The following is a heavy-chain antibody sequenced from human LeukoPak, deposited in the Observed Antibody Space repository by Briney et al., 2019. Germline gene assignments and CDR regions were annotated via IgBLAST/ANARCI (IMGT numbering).Heavy chain of an antibody. CDR1: GFTFSSYS. CDR2: ISYDGSNK. V-gene: IGHV3-30*18. D-gene: IGHD3-3*02. J-gene: IGHJ3*02. CDR3: AKDQIRRQPLDAFDI. Sequence: PGGSLRLSCAASGFTFSSYSMHWVRQAPGKGLGWVAVISYDGSNKYYADSVKGRFTISRDNSKNTLYLQMNSLRAEDTAVYYCAKDQIRRQPLDAFDIWGQGTMVTVSS.